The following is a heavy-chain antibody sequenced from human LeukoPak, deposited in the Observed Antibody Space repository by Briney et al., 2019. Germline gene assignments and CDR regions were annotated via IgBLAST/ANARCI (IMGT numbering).Heavy chain of an antibody. V-gene: IGHV3-66*01. J-gene: IGHJ4*02. Sequence: GGSLRLSCAASGFTVSSNFMSWVHQAPGKGLEWVSVIYSGGSTYYADSVKGRFTISRDNSKNTLYLQMNSLRVEDTAVYYCALGLVTDYWGQGTLVTVSS. CDR3: ALGLVTDY. CDR1: GFTVSSNF. D-gene: IGHD3-9*01. CDR2: IYSGGST.